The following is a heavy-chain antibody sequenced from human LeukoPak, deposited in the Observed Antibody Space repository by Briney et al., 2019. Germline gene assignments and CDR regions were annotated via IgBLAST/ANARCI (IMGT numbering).Heavy chain of an antibody. V-gene: IGHV1-69*13. D-gene: IGHD3-22*01. CDR3: ARAYYYDNSGYYSPFDY. J-gene: IGHJ4*02. CDR2: IIPIFGTA. CDR1: GGTFSSYA. Sequence: SVKVSCKASGGTFSSYAISWVRQAPGQGLEWMGGIIPIFGTANYAQKFQGRVTITADESTSTAYMELSSLRSDDTAVYYCARAYYYDNSGYYSPFDYWGQGTLVTVSS.